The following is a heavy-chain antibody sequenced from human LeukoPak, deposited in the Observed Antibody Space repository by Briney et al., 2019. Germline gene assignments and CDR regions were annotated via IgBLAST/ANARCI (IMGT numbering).Heavy chain of an antibody. CDR1: GGSISSYY. Sequence: SETLSLTCTVSGGSISSYYWSWIRQPPGKGLEWIGEINHSGSTNYNPSLKSRVTISVDTSKNQFSLKLSSVTAADTAVYYCASAPRRSSRGYSGYDTNYFDYWGQGTLVTVSS. J-gene: IGHJ4*02. CDR2: INHSGST. V-gene: IGHV4-34*01. CDR3: ASAPRRSSRGYSGYDTNYFDY. D-gene: IGHD5-12*01.